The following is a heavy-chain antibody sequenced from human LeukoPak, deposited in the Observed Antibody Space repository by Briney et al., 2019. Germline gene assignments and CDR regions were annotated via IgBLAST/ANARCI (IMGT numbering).Heavy chain of an antibody. Sequence: AXVKVSCKASGYTFTGYYMHWVRQAPGQGLEWMGWINSNSGGTNYPQKFQGRVTMTRDTSISTAYMEVSRLRSDDTAVYYCARGGSYFPPDYWGQGTLVTVSS. J-gene: IGHJ4*02. CDR1: GYTFTGYY. CDR2: INSNSGGT. D-gene: IGHD1-26*01. V-gene: IGHV1-2*02. CDR3: ARGGSYFPPDY.